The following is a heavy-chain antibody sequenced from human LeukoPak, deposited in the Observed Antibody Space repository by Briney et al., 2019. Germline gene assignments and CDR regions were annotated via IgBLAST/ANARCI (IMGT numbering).Heavy chain of an antibody. CDR1: GFTFSTYW. Sequence: GGSLRLSCAASGFTFSTYWMSWFRQVPGKGLEWVANIKQDGSEKHYVDSVKGRFTVSRDNAKNSLYLQMNSLRAEDTAVYHCARDPTWGIDAFDIWGQGTMVTVSS. D-gene: IGHD3-16*01. CDR3: ARDPTWGIDAFDI. CDR2: IKQDGSEK. J-gene: IGHJ3*02. V-gene: IGHV3-7*01.